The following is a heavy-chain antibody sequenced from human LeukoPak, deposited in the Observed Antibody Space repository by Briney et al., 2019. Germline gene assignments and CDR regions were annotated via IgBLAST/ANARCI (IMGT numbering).Heavy chain of an antibody. D-gene: IGHD1-26*01. CDR1: GFTFINYA. V-gene: IGHV3-23*01. J-gene: IGHJ3*01. CDR3: AKGRGDVGATSAFDF. CDR2: ISGRGGDT. Sequence: GGSLRLSCVASGFTFINYAMNWFRQAPGKGLQWVSAISGRGGDTYYADSVKGRFTISRDNSKNTLYLQMNSLRAEDTAVYYCAKGRGDVGATSAFDFWGQGTSVTVSS.